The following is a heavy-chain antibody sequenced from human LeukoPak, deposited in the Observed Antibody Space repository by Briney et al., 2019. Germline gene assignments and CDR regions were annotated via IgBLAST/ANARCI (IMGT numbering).Heavy chain of an antibody. Sequence: GRSLRLSCTASGFTFGDYAVSWVRQAPGKGLEWVANIKQDGSHKNYADSVKGRFTISRDNAKNSLYLQMNSLRAEDTAVYYCARETPDSSGWDWGQGTLVTVSS. CDR3: ARETPDSSGWD. CDR1: GFTFGDYA. D-gene: IGHD6-19*01. V-gene: IGHV3-7*01. CDR2: IKQDGSHK. J-gene: IGHJ4*02.